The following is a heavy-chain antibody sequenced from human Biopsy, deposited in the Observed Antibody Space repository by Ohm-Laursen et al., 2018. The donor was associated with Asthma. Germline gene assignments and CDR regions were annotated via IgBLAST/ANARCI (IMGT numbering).Heavy chain of an antibody. V-gene: IGHV4-39*01. D-gene: IGHD7-27*01. CDR3: ARHWNWGSFFDF. CDR1: GGSISSSSYD. Sequence: TLSLTCTVSGGSISSSSYDWGWIRQPPGKGLEWIGSISYTGSTSYNASLKSRVTISVDTSKNQFSLNLNSVTAADTALYYCARHWNWGSFFDFWGQGSLVTVSS. CDR2: ISYTGST. J-gene: IGHJ4*02.